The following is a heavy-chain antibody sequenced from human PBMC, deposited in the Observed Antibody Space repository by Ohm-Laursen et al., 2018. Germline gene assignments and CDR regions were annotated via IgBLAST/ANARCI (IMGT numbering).Heavy chain of an antibody. CDR2: FWANGIDK. CDR3: ARDADTSSHYSNFDY. CDR1: GYTFPHFG. J-gene: IGHJ4*02. D-gene: IGHD3-22*01. Sequence: SSLRLSCAASGYTFPHFGVHWVRQAPGKGLEWVAVFWANGIDKYYADSVKGRFTISRDTSKSTVSLQMNSLTAEDTAVYYCARDADTSSHYSNFDYWGQGTLVTVSS. V-gene: IGHV3-33*01.